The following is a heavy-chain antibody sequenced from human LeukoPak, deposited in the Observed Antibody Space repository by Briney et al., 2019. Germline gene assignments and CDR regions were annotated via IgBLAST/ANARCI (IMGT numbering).Heavy chain of an antibody. Sequence: SETLSLTCAVYGGPFSGYYWSWIRQPPGKGLEWIGEINHSGSTNYNPSLKSRVTISVDTSKNQFSLKLSSVTAADTAVYYCARQKPRYSSGWYLDYWGQGTLVTVSS. D-gene: IGHD6-19*01. CDR3: ARQKPRYSSGWYLDY. CDR1: GGPFSGYY. CDR2: INHSGST. V-gene: IGHV4-34*01. J-gene: IGHJ4*02.